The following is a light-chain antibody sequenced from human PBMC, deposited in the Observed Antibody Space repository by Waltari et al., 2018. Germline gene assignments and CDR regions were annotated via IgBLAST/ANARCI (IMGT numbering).Light chain of an antibody. Sequence: EIVMTQSPATLSVSPGERATLSCRASQSVSSNFAWYQQNPGQAPRLLISGASTRATGIPARFSGSGSGTEFTLTISSLQSEDFAVYYCQQYNNWPPVYTFGQGTKLEIK. CDR2: GAS. CDR3: QQYNNWPPVYT. CDR1: QSVSSN. V-gene: IGKV3-15*01. J-gene: IGKJ2*01.